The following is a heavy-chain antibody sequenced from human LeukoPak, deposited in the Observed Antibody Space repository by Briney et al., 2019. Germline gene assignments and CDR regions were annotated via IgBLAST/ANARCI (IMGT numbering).Heavy chain of an antibody. Sequence: GESLKISCKVSGYSFTSYCIGWVRQMPGKGLEWMGIIYPGNSGPTYSPSFQGQVTISVDKSINTAYLQWSSLQASDTAMYYCGMSGDRVPLQDDVFDVWGQGTMVTVST. CDR1: GYSFTSYC. D-gene: IGHD1-26*01. V-gene: IGHV5-51*01. CDR3: GMSGDRVPLQDDVFDV. CDR2: IYPGNSGP. J-gene: IGHJ3*01.